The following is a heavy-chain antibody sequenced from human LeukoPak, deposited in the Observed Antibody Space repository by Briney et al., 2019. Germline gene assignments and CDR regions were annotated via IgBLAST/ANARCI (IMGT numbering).Heavy chain of an antibody. V-gene: IGHV4-4*07. Sequence: SETLSLTCTVSGGSISSYYWNWIWQPAAKGLEWIGRMYISGSTNSNPSLKSRVTMSVDTSKNQFSLKLTSVTAADTAVYYCAREASSGYYAYYFDYWGQGTLVTVSS. CDR2: MYISGST. CDR1: GGSISSYY. CDR3: AREASSGYYAYYFDY. J-gene: IGHJ4*02. D-gene: IGHD3-22*01.